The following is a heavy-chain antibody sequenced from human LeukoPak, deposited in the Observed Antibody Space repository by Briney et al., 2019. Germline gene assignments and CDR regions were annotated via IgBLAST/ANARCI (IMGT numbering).Heavy chain of an antibody. Sequence: GESLKISCKGSGYHFTSYWIAWVRQMPGKGLEWMGIIYPGDSDIRYGPPFEGQVTLSVDKSTNTAYLQWNSLKASDTATYFCAGHGPRSANTDYLDYWGQGSLVTVSS. D-gene: IGHD5-12*01. CDR3: AGHGPRSANTDYLDY. CDR1: GYHFTSYW. CDR2: IYPGDSDI. V-gene: IGHV5-51*01. J-gene: IGHJ4*02.